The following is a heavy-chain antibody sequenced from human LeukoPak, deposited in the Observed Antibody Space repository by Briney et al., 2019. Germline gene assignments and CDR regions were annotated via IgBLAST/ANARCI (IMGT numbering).Heavy chain of an antibody. J-gene: IGHJ4*02. V-gene: IGHV3-74*01. D-gene: IGHD6-13*01. CDR1: GFTFTSYW. CDR3: ARATSRTPAAGIDH. CDR2: INSDGSGT. Sequence: GGSLRLSCAASGFTFTSYWMHWVRQVPGKGLVWVSRINSDGSGTTYADSVKGRFTISRDNAKNTLYLQMNSLRAEDTAVYHCARATSRTPAAGIDHWGQGTLVTVSS.